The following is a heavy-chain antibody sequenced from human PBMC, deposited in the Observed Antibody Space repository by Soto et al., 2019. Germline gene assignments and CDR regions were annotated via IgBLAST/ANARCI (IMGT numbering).Heavy chain of an antibody. D-gene: IGHD2-2*01. CDR2: ISSSGSTM. Sequence: GGSLRLFCAASGFTFSSYEMNWVRQTPGKGLEWVSYISSSGSTMYYADSVKGRFTISRDNAKNSLYLQMNSLRAEDTAVYYCVRRYCSSTSCTFDFWGQGALVTVSS. V-gene: IGHV3-48*03. CDR1: GFTFSSYE. CDR3: VRRYCSSTSCTFDF. J-gene: IGHJ4*02.